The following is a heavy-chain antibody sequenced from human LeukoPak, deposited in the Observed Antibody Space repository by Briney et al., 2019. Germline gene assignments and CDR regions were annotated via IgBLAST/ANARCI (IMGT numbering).Heavy chain of an antibody. Sequence: SETLSLTCTVSGGSISSYYWSWIRQPPGKGLEWIGYIYYSGSTNYNPSLKSRVTISVDTSKNQFSLKLSSVTAADTAVYYCARAPTYGDLEAFDIWGQGTMVTVSS. CDR3: ARAPTYGDLEAFDI. J-gene: IGHJ3*02. D-gene: IGHD4-17*01. CDR2: IYYSGST. V-gene: IGHV4-59*08. CDR1: GGSISSYY.